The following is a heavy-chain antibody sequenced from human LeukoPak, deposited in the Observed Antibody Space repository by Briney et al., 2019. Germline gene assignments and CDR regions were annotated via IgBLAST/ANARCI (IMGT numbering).Heavy chain of an antibody. D-gene: IGHD2-8*01. Sequence: GGSLRLSCAASGFTFSSYAMSWVRQAPGKGLEWVSAISGSGGSTYYADSVKGRFTISRDNSKNTLYPQMNSLRAEDTAVYYCAKGGVQPYYYYMDVWGKGTTVTVSS. J-gene: IGHJ6*03. V-gene: IGHV3-23*01. CDR2: ISGSGGST. CDR3: AKGGVQPYYYYMDV. CDR1: GFTFSSYA.